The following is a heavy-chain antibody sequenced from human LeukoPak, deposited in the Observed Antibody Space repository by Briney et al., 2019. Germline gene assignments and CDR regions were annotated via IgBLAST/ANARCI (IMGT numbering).Heavy chain of an antibody. CDR3: ARDPDIVVVPAASDY. V-gene: IGHV3-21*01. CDR1: GFTFSSYS. J-gene: IGHJ4*02. D-gene: IGHD2-2*01. CDR2: ISSSSSYI. Sequence: GGSLRPSCAASGFTFSSYSMNWVRQAPGKGLEWVSSISSSSSYIYYADSVKGRFTISRDNAKNSLYLQMNSLRAEDTAVYYCARDPDIVVVPAASDYWGQGTLVTVSS.